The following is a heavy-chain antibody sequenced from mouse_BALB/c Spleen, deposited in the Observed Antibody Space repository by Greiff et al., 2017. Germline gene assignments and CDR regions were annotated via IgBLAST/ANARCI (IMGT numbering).Heavy chain of an antibody. J-gene: IGHJ3*01. V-gene: IGHV1S56*01. Sequence: QVQLKESGPELVKPGASVRISCKASGYTFTSYYIHWVKQRPGQGLEWIGWIYPGNVNTKYNEKFKGKATLTADKSSSTAYMQLSSLTSEDSAVYFCARPTREWFAYWGQGTLVTVSA. CDR3: ARPTREWFAY. CDR1: GYTFTSYY. CDR2: IYPGNVNT.